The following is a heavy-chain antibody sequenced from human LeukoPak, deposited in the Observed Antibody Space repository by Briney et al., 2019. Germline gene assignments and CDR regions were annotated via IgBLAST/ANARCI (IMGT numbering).Heavy chain of an antibody. D-gene: IGHD6-19*01. CDR3: ARSPHNSAWYERWFDP. CDR2: ISASGGT. CDR1: GGSISTYY. Sequence: SETLSLTCTVSGGSISTYYWSWIRQSPGKGLEWIADISASGGTNYNPSLESRVTVSIDSSKNQFSLKLSSVTAADTAVFYCARSPHNSAWYERWFDPWGQGALVTVSS. V-gene: IGHV4-4*08. J-gene: IGHJ5*02.